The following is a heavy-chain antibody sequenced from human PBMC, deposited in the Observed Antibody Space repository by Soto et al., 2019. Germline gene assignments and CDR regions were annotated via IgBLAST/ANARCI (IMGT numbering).Heavy chain of an antibody. Sequence: GGSLRLSCAASGFSFSSYAMSWVRQAPGKGLEWVSSISGSGGRTHYADSVKGRFTSSRDNPKNTLFLQMSSLRVEDTAIYYCAKRGQAGTTRWFDPWGQGTLVTVSS. V-gene: IGHV3-23*01. D-gene: IGHD1-7*01. J-gene: IGHJ5*02. CDR1: GFSFSSYA. CDR3: AKRGQAGTTRWFDP. CDR2: ISGSGGRT.